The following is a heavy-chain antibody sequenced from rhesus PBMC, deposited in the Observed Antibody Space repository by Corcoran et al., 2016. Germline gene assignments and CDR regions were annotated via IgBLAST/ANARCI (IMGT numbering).Heavy chain of an antibody. Sequence: QVQLQESGPGLVKPSETMSLTCAVSGASISRSGSSWTRQPPGKGLEWIGEMNGNSCSTYFNPSLKSRVTISTDASKNQLSLILNSVTAADTAVYYCARGGYYSGSYYHSFDYWGQGVLVTVSS. J-gene: IGHJ4*01. V-gene: IGHV4-80*01. D-gene: IGHD3-16*01. CDR3: ARGGYYSGSYYHSFDY. CDR1: GASISRSG. CDR2: MNGNSCST.